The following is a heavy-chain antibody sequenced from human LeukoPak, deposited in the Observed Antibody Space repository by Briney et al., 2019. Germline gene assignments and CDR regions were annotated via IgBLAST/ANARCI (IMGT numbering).Heavy chain of an antibody. J-gene: IGHJ4*02. CDR3: AKRWIVGAASYFDY. V-gene: IGHV3-23*01. Sequence: GGSLRLSCAASGFTFSSYAMSWVRLAPGKGLECVLAISGSGGSTYYADSVKGRFTISRDNSKNTLYLQMNSLRTEDTAVYYCAKRWIVGAASYFDYWGQGTLVTVSS. D-gene: IGHD1-26*01. CDR2: ISGSGGST. CDR1: GFTFSSYA.